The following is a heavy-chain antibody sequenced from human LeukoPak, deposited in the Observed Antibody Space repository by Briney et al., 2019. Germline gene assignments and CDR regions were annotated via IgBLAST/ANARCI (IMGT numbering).Heavy chain of an antibody. CDR1: GFTFSSYA. CDR3: AKDDGGVVGADGFDY. D-gene: IGHD1-26*01. V-gene: IGHV3-23*01. CDR2: ISGSGGST. Sequence: GGSLRLPCAASGFTFSSYAMSWVRQAPGKGLEWVSAISGSGGSTYYADSVKGRFTISRDNSKNTLYLQMNSLRAEDTAVYYCAKDDGGVVGADGFDYWGQGTLVTVSS. J-gene: IGHJ4*02.